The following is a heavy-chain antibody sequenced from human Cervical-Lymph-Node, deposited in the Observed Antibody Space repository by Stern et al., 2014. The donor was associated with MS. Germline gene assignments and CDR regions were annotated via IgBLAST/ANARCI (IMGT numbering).Heavy chain of an antibody. D-gene: IGHD2-2*01. V-gene: IGHV1-69*01. J-gene: IGHJ4*02. Sequence: QVQLVESGAEVKKPGSSVKVSCKTSGGPFKYSALSWVRQAPGQGLEWMGGIIPIYGTPSYAEKFQGRVMITADASASTAYLDLSSLRTEDTAIYYCSFGSNYGTMAYWGQGTVVTVSS. CDR2: IIPIYGTP. CDR3: SFGSNYGTMAY. CDR1: GGPFKYSA.